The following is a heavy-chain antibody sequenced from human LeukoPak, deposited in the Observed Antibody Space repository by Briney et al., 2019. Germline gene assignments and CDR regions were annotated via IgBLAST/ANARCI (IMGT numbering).Heavy chain of an antibody. CDR3: ARVVLTTVELRFDY. J-gene: IGHJ4*02. CDR1: DGSISSGGYY. CDR2: IYYSGST. D-gene: IGHD4-11*01. Sequence: SQTLSLTCTVSDGSISSGGYYWSWIRQHPGKGLEWIGYIYYSGSTDYNPSLKSRVTISVDTSKNQFSLKLSSVTAADTAVYYCARVVLTTVELRFDYWGQGTLVTVSS. V-gene: IGHV4-31*03.